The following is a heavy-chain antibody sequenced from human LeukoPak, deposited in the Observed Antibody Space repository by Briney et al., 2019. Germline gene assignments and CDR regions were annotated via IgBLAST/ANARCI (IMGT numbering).Heavy chain of an antibody. J-gene: IGHJ6*03. CDR1: GFTFSSYA. CDR3: AKEGIAVTLYYYYYYMDV. Sequence: GGSLRLSCAASGFTFSSYAMSWVRQAPGKGLEWVSAISGSGGSTYYADSVKGRFTISRDNSKNTLYLQMNSLRAEDTAVYYCAKEGIAVTLYYYYYYMDVWGKGTTVTVSS. D-gene: IGHD6-19*01. V-gene: IGHV3-23*01. CDR2: ISGSGGST.